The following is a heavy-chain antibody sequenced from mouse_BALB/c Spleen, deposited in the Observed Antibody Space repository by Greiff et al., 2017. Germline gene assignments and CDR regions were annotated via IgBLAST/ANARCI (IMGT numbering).Heavy chain of an antibody. J-gene: IGHJ2*01. D-gene: IGHD1-2*01. V-gene: IGHV5-4*02. CDR2: ISDGGSYT. CDR3: ARGGHYFDFDY. CDR1: GFTFSDYY. Sequence: EVMLVESGGGLVKPGGSLKLSCAASGFTFSDYYMYWVRQTPEKRLEWVATISDGGSYTYYPDSVKGRFTISRDNAKNNLYLQMSSLKSEDTAMYYCARGGHYFDFDYWGQGTTLTVSS.